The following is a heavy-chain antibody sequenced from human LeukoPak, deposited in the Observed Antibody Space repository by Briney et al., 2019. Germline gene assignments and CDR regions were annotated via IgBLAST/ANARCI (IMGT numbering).Heavy chain of an antibody. D-gene: IGHD3-16*01. CDR3: ASGRYPKPPGGF. V-gene: IGHV3-64*01. CDR2: ISSNGGST. J-gene: IGHJ4*02. CDR1: GFTFSSYA. Sequence: GGSLRLSCAASGFTFSSYAMHWVRQAPGKGLEYVSAISSNGGSTYYANSVKGRFTISRDNSKNTLYLQMGSLRAEDMAVYYCASGRYPKPPGGFWGQGTLVTVSS.